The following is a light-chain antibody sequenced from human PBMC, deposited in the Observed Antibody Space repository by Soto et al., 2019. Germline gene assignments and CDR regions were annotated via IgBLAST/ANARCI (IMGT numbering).Light chain of an antibody. Sequence: QSVLTQPASVSGSPGQSITISCTGTSSDVGSYNLVSWYQQHPGKAPKLMIYEGSKRPSGVSDRFSGSKSGNTASLTISGLQPEDEADYYCSSFTRSSTRVFGSGTKLTVL. CDR2: EGS. CDR3: SSFTRSSTRV. J-gene: IGLJ1*01. V-gene: IGLV2-14*02. CDR1: SSDVGSYNL.